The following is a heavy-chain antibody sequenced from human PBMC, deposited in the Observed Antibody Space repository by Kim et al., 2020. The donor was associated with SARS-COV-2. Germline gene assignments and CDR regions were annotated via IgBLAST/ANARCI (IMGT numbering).Heavy chain of an antibody. CDR2: IYYSGST. CDR1: GGSISSSSYY. CDR3: ARPLYCSGGSCYPDAFDI. D-gene: IGHD2-15*01. V-gene: IGHV4-39*01. J-gene: IGHJ3*02. Sequence: SETLSLTCTVSGGSISSSSYYWGWIRQPPGKGLEWIGSIYYSGSTYYNPSLKSRVTISVDTSKNQFSLKLSSVTAADTAVYYCARPLYCSGGSCYPDAFDIWGQGTMVTVSS.